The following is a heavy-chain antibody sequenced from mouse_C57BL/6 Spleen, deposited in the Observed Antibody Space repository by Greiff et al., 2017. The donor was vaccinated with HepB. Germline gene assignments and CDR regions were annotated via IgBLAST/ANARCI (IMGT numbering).Heavy chain of an antibody. CDR1: GYTFTSYG. D-gene: IGHD2-5*01. V-gene: IGHV1-81*01. CDR3: ARSSNPYAMDY. CDR2: IYPRSGNT. Sequence: QVQLQQSGAELARPGASVKLSCKASGYTFTSYGISWVKQRTGQGLEWIGEIYPRSGNTYYNEKFKGKATLTADKSSSTAYMELRSLTSEDSAVYFCARSSNPYAMDYWGQGTSVTVSS. J-gene: IGHJ4*01.